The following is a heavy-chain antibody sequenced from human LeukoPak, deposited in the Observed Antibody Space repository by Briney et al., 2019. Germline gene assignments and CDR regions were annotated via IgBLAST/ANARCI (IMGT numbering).Heavy chain of an antibody. Sequence: SETLSLTCAVYGGSFSGYYWSWIRQPPGKGLEWIGEINHSGSTNYNPSLKSRVTISVDTSKNQCSLKLSSVTAADTAVYYCARGGVGLRFPFFDYWGQGTLVTVSS. CDR3: ARGGVGLRFPFFDY. V-gene: IGHV4-34*01. CDR2: INHSGST. J-gene: IGHJ4*02. D-gene: IGHD4-17*01. CDR1: GGSFSGYY.